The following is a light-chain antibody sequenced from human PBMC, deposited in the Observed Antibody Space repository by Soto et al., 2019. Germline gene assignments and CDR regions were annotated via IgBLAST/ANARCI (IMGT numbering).Light chain of an antibody. V-gene: IGKV1-5*01. CDR3: QQYNNYST. Sequence: DIQMTQSPSPLSASVGDRVTITCRASQSISSYLNWYQQKPGKAPKALIYDASSLKSGVPSRFSGNGSGTEFTLPIRSLQPDDFATYYCQQYNNYSTFGQGTRLEIK. CDR1: QSISSY. J-gene: IGKJ5*01. CDR2: DAS.